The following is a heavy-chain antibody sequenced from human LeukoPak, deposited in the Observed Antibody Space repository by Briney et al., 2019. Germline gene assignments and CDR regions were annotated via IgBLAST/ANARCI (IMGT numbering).Heavy chain of an antibody. CDR3: AREAYCRATSCRRYYYYYYMDV. Sequence: PGGSLRLSCAASGFTFSSFWMHWVRQAPGKGLVWVSRINSDGSTTNYADSVKGRFTISRDNAKNTLYLQMNSLRAEDTAVYYCAREAYCRATSCRRYYYYYYMDVWGKGTTVTISS. V-gene: IGHV3-74*01. J-gene: IGHJ6*03. CDR1: GFTFSSFW. D-gene: IGHD2-2*01. CDR2: INSDGSTT.